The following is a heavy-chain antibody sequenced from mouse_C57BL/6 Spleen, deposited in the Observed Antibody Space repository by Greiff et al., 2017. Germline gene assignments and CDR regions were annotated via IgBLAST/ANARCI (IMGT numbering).Heavy chain of an antibody. CDR2: ISNGGGST. CDR1: GFTFSDYY. CDR3: ASHAYGSGYFDV. Sequence: EVHLVESGGGLVQPGGSLKLSCAASGFTFSDYYMYWVRQTPEKRLEWVAYISNGGGSTYYPDTVKGRFTISRDNAKNTLYLQMIRLKSEDTAMYYCASHAYGSGYFDVCGTGTTVTVSS. D-gene: IGHD1-1*01. V-gene: IGHV5-12*01. J-gene: IGHJ1*03.